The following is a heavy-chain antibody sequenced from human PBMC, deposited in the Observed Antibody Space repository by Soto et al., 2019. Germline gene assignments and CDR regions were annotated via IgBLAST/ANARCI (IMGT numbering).Heavy chain of an antibody. V-gene: IGHV3-72*01. CDR3: ATSRIMITFGGVIVKDY. D-gene: IGHD3-16*02. CDR2: TRNKANSYTT. J-gene: IGHJ4*02. Sequence: EVQLVESGGGLVQPGGSLRLSCAASGFTFSDHYMDWVRQAPGKGLEWVGRTRNKANSYTTEYAASVKGRFTISRDDSKNSLYLQMNSLKTEDTAVYYCATSRIMITFGGVIVKDYWGQGTLVTVSS. CDR1: GFTFSDHY.